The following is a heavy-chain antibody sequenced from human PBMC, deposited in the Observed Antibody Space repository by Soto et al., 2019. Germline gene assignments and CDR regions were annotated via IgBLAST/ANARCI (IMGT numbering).Heavy chain of an antibody. Sequence: PSETLSLTCTVSGGPISRYYWSWIRQPPGKGLEWIGYIYYSGSTNYNPSLKSRVTISVDTSKNQFSLKLSSVTAADTAVYYCARRYGYSFHYWGQGTLVTVSS. V-gene: IGHV4-59*08. J-gene: IGHJ4*02. CDR3: ARRYGYSFHY. CDR1: GGPISRYY. CDR2: IYYSGST. D-gene: IGHD1-1*01.